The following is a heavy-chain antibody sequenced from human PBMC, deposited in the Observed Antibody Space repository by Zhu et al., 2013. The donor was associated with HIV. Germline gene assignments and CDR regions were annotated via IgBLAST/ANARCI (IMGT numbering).Heavy chain of an antibody. J-gene: IGHJ3*02. CDR3: ARDLRRGTAAGLDVFDI. Sequence: QVQLVQSGAEVKKPGSSVKVSCKISGGTFSTYGINWVRQAPGQGLEWMGWILPIYNIANYAQSFEGRLTFIADEATNTAYMELDNLGSDDTAIYFCARDLRRGTAAGLDVFDIWGLGTEVSVSS. V-gene: IGHV1-69*12. D-gene: IGHD6-13*01. CDR2: ILPIYNIA. CDR1: GGTFSTYG.